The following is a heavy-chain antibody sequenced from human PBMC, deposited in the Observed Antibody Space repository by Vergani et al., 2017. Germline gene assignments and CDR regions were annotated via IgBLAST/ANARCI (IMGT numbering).Heavy chain of an antibody. Sequence: QVQLVESGGGVVQPGRSLRLSCAASGFTFSSYGMHWVRQAPGKGLEWVAVISYDEINKYYADSVKGRFTISRDNSKNSLYLQMNSLRAEDTAVYYCARDRYGDYGMDVWGQGTTVTVSS. D-gene: IGHD4-17*01. V-gene: IGHV3-30*03. J-gene: IGHJ6*02. CDR1: GFTFSSYG. CDR3: ARDRYGDYGMDV. CDR2: ISYDEINK.